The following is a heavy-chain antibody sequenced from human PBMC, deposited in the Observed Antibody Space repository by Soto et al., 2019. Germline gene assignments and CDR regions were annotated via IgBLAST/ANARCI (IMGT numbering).Heavy chain of an antibody. CDR1: GGSISSGGYY. CDR2: IYYSATT. Sequence: SETLSLTCTVSGGSISSGGYYWSWIRQHPGKGLEWIGYIYYSATTYYNPSFESRVAISLDTSKSQFSLNVTSVTAADTAVYFCARGRYCLTGRCFPNWFDSWGQGTLVTVSS. CDR3: ARGRYCLTGRCFPNWFDS. V-gene: IGHV4-30-4*08. J-gene: IGHJ5*01. D-gene: IGHD2-15*01.